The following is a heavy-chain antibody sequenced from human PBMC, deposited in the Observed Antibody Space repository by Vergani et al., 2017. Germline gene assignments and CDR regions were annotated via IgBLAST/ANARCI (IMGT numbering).Heavy chain of an antibody. CDR3: ARGSYGDYVGY. Sequence: QVQLQESGPGLVKPSETLSLTCTVSGYSISSGYYWGWIRQPPGKGLERIGSIYHSGSTYYNPSLKSRVTISVDTSKNQFSLKLSSVTAADTAVYYCARGSYGDYVGYWGQGTLVTVSS. D-gene: IGHD4-17*01. CDR1: GYSISSGYY. V-gene: IGHV4-38-2*02. CDR2: IYHSGST. J-gene: IGHJ4*02.